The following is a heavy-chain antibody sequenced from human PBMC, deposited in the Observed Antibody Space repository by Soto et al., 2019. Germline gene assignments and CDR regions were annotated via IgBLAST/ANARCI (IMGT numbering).Heavy chain of an antibody. V-gene: IGHV2-70*01. CDR3: ARIIYQYDFWSGYYKSGSSVAGLSSYFDY. CDR1: GFSLSTSGMC. CDR2: IDWDDDK. Sequence: GSGPTLVNPTQTLTLTCTFSGFSLSTSGMCVSWIRQPPGKALEWLALIDWDDDKYYSTSLKTRLTISKDTSKNQVVLTMTNMDPVDTATYYCARIIYQYDFWSGYYKSGSSVAGLSSYFDYWGQGTLVTVSS. J-gene: IGHJ4*02. D-gene: IGHD3-3*01.